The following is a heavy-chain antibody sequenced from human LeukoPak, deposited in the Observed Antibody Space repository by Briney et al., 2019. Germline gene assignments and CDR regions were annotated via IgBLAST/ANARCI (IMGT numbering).Heavy chain of an antibody. CDR3: ARRRHNFDFYDV. D-gene: IGHD3/OR15-3a*01. CDR2: TFYTGRT. Sequence: SETLSLTYTVSGDSIISNIYWWDWVRLPPGNGLEWIGATFYTGRTFYSPSLKSRVTISVDTSKNQFSLDLSSAAAADTAVYYCARRRHNFDFYDVWGQGTRVTVSS. V-gene: IGHV4-39*01. J-gene: IGHJ3*01. CDR1: GDSIISNIYW.